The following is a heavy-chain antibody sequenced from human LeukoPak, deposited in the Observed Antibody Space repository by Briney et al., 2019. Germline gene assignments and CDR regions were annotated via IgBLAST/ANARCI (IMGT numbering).Heavy chain of an antibody. D-gene: IGHD3-3*01. Sequence: ASVKVSFKASGYTFTVYYMHWVRQAPGQGLEWMGWINPNSGGTNYAQKFQGWVTMTRDTSISTAYMELSRLRSDDTAVYYCARAYYDFWSGYDDAFDIWGQGTMVTVSS. V-gene: IGHV1-2*04. J-gene: IGHJ3*02. CDR3: ARAYYDFWSGYDDAFDI. CDR2: INPNSGGT. CDR1: GYTFTVYY.